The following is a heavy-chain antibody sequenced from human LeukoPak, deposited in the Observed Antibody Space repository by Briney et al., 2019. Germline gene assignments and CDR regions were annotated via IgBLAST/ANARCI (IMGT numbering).Heavy chain of an antibody. CDR3: AKHIVVVTGTDWFDP. V-gene: IGHV4-39*07. CDR2: IYYSGST. Sequence: PSETLSLTCAVSGGSFSSSSYYWGWIRQPPGKGLEWIGSIYYSGSTYYNPSLKSRVTISVDTSKNQFSLKLSSVTAADTAVYYCAKHIVVVTGTDWFDPWGQGTLVTVSS. CDR1: GGSFSSSSYY. D-gene: IGHD2-21*02. J-gene: IGHJ5*02.